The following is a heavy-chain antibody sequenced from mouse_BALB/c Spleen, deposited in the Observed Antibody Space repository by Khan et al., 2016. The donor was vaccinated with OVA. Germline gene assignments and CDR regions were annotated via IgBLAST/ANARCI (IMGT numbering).Heavy chain of an antibody. D-gene: IGHD1-1*01. CDR2: IYTYTGEP. J-gene: IGHJ4*01. V-gene: IGHV9-3-1*01. CDR1: GYTFTNYG. Sequence: QIQLVQSGPELKKPGETVKISCKASGYTFTNYGMNWVKQAPGKGLKWMGWIYTYTGEPTYADDFKGRFAFSLESSASPAYLQINNLTNEDTATXCCASGSSTAMDYWGQGTSVTVSS. CDR3: ASGSSTAMDY.